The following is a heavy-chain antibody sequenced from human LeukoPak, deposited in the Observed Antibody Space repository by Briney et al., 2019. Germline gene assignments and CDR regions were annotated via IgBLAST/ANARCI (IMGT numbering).Heavy chain of an antibody. D-gene: IGHD4-11*01. Sequence: SETLSLTCAVSGGSISSSNWWSWVRQPPGKGLEWIGEIYHSGSTNYNPSLKSRVTISVDKSKNQFSLKLSSVTAADTAVYYCAVYSNYRQAFDIWGQGTMVTVSS. CDR2: IYHSGST. CDR3: AVYSNYRQAFDI. J-gene: IGHJ3*02. CDR1: GGSISSSNW. V-gene: IGHV4-4*02.